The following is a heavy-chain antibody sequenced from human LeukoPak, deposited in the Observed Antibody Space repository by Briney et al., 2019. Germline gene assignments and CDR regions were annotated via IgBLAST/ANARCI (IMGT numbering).Heavy chain of an antibody. CDR2: IYYSGST. J-gene: IGHJ4*02. V-gene: IGHV4-59*01. D-gene: IGHD4-17*01. CDR1: GGSISSYY. Sequence: SQTLSLTCTVSGGSISSYYWSWIRQPPGKGLEWIGYIYYSGSTNYNPSLKSRVTISVDTSKNQFSLKLSSVTAADTAVYYCASLRGDYGDYWGQGTLVTVSS. CDR3: ASLRGDYGDY.